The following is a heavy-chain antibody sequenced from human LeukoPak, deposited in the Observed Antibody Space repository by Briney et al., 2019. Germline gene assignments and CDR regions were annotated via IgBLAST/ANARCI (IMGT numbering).Heavy chain of an antibody. CDR3: AREFLVDSSSFTGFRYYFDY. CDR1: GFTFSSYS. V-gene: IGHV3-7*01. J-gene: IGHJ4*02. Sequence: GGSLRLSCAASGFTFSSYSMNWVRQAPGKGLEWVANIKQDGSEEYYVDSVKGRFTISRDNPKNSLYLQMNSLRAEDTAVYYCAREFLVDSSSFTGFRYYFDYWGQGTLVTVSS. CDR2: IKQDGSEE. D-gene: IGHD6-6*01.